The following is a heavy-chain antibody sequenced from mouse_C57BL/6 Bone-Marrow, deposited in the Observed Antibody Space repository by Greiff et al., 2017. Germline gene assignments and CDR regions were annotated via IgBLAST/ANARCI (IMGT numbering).Heavy chain of an antibody. Sequence: QVQLKESGPGLVAPSQSLSITCTVSGFSLTSYGVSWVRQPPGKGLEWLGVLWGDGSTNSHSALISRLSLSKDNSKSQVFLKLNSLQTDDTATYYCAKPGDGYPYAMDYWGQGTSVTVSS. CDR3: AKPGDGYPYAMDY. D-gene: IGHD2-3*01. V-gene: IGHV2-3*01. CDR2: LWGDGST. J-gene: IGHJ4*01. CDR1: GFSLTSYG.